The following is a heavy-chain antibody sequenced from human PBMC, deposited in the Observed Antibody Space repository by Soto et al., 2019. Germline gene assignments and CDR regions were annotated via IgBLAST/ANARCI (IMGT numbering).Heavy chain of an antibody. CDR2: INESGST. CDR3: ARGSGIVALPGELEDVNYDY. J-gene: IGHJ4*02. Sequence: QVQLQQWGAGLVKTSETLSLSCAVYGQSFSGHSWAWIRQPPGKGLEWIGEINESGSTYYNPSLKSRVTISTDTSKTQFSLKLGSVSAADTAAYFCARGSGIVALPGELEDVNYDYWGQGTLVNVSS. V-gene: IGHV4-34*01. D-gene: IGHD1-1*01. CDR1: GQSFSGHS.